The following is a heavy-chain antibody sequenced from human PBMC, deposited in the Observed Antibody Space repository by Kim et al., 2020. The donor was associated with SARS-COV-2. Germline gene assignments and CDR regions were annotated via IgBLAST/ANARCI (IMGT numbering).Heavy chain of an antibody. Sequence: GGSLRLSCAASGFTFSSYEMNWVRQAPGKGLEWVSDISSSGSTIYYADSVKGRFTISRDNAKNSLYLQMNSLRAEDTAVYYCASLVVVPAAIGHYWGQGTLVTVSS. J-gene: IGHJ4*02. CDR3: ASLVVVPAAIGHY. D-gene: IGHD2-2*01. CDR2: ISSSGSTI. V-gene: IGHV3-48*03. CDR1: GFTFSSYE.